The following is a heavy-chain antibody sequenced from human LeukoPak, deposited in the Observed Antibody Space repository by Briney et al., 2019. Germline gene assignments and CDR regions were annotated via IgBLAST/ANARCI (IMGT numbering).Heavy chain of an antibody. J-gene: IGHJ4*02. CDR1: GCTLSSYA. Sequence: GASVKVSCKASGCTLSSYAISWVRQAPGQGLEWMGRIIPILGIANYAQKFQGRVTITADKSTSTAYMELSSLRSEDTAVYYCARLYSSSPGGYYFDYWGQGTLVTVSS. D-gene: IGHD6-13*01. CDR2: IIPILGIA. CDR3: ARLYSSSPGGYYFDY. V-gene: IGHV1-69*04.